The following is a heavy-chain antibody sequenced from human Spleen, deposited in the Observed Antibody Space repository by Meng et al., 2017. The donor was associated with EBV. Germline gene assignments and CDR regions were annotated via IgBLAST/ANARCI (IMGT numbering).Heavy chain of an antibody. CDR1: GFSLTTNGVG. CDR2: IYWDDDQ. D-gene: IGHD3-22*01. CDR3: AHRDRGFDN. Sequence: QIHLKESVPTPVKPTQTLTLTCTFSGFSLTTNGVGVGWIRQPPGKALEWLALIYWDDDQRYSPSLKSRLSITKDIPKNQVVLTMTNMDPADTATYYCAHRDRGFDNWGQGILVTVSS. J-gene: IGHJ4*02. V-gene: IGHV2-5*02.